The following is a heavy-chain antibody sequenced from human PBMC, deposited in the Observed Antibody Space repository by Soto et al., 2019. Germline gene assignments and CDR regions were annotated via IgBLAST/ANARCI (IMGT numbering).Heavy chain of an antibody. D-gene: IGHD3-22*01. CDR1: GFSFNDYA. CDR3: SRGTYYPQSSGLHADY. Sequence: QVQLVESGGGEVQPGGSLRVSCATSGFSFNDYAMYWVRQAPGQGLEWVAIISSDGHHQFYLDNLRGRFTVSSDNSKNTLYLHMNSLRPEDTAVYYCSRGTYYPQSSGLHADYWGPGTVVTVSS. CDR2: ISSDGHHQ. J-gene: IGHJ4*02. V-gene: IGHV3-30*03.